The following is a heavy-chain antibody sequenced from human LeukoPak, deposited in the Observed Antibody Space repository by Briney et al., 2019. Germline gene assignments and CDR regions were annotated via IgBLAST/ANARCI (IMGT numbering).Heavy chain of an antibody. Sequence: GESLRLSCVVSGFSLSNYAMNWVRQAPGKGLEWVAVISYGGSNKYYADSVKGRFTISRDNSKNTLYLQMNSLRAEDTAVYYCARVRIAARGLRGAFDYWGQGTLVTVSS. CDR2: ISYGGSNK. J-gene: IGHJ4*02. CDR3: ARVRIAARGLRGAFDY. D-gene: IGHD6-6*01. CDR1: GFSLSNYA. V-gene: IGHV3-30-3*01.